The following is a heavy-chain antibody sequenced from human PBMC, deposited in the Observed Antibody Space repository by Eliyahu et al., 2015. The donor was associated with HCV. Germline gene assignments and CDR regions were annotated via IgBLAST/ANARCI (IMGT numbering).Heavy chain of an antibody. J-gene: IGHJ1*01. Sequence: QVQLVESGGGVVQPGRSLRLSCXASGFTFSSYGMHWVRQAPGKGLEWVAVISYDGSNKYYADSVKGRFTISRDNSKNTLYLQMNSLRAEDTAVYYCAKDRGRCSGGSCPLKYFQHWGQGTLVTVSS. D-gene: IGHD2-15*01. V-gene: IGHV3-30*18. CDR3: AKDRGRCSGGSCPLKYFQH. CDR1: GFTFSSYG. CDR2: ISYDGSNK.